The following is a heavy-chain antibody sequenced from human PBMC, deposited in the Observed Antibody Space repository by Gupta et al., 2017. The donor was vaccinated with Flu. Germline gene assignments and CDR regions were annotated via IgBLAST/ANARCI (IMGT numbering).Heavy chain of an antibody. CDR1: GFTFSHYG. V-gene: IGHV3-30*03. D-gene: IGHD1-26*01. Sequence: QVQLVESGGGMVQSGGSLRLSCEASGFTFSHYGMHWVRQAPGKGLEWVAVISYDGSYKFYSDSVGGRFTIARDNSKSTLYMQMNSLRVDDTAVYYCASQWDLLKAGTDYFHYWGRGTLVTVSS. CDR2: ISYDGSYK. J-gene: IGHJ4*02. CDR3: ASQWDLLKAGTDYFHY.